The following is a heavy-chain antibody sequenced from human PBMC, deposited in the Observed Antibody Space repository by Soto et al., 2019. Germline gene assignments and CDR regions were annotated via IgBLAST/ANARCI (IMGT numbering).Heavy chain of an antibody. J-gene: IGHJ6*03. CDR1: GFTFSSYG. CDR2: IWYDGSNK. D-gene: IGHD3-3*01. V-gene: IGHV3-33*01. Sequence: GGSLRLSCAASGFTFSSYGMHWVRQAPGKGLEWVAVIWYDGSNKYYADSVKGRFTISRDNSKNTLYLQMNSLRAEDTAVYYCARAGLYYDFWSGNATYYYYMDVWGKGTTVTVSS. CDR3: ARAGLYYDFWSGNATYYYYMDV.